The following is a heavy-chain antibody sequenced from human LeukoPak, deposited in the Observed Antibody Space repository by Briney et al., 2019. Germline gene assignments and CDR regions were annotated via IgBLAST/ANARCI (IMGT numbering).Heavy chain of an antibody. D-gene: IGHD3-22*01. J-gene: IGHJ4*02. CDR1: RFTFSSYA. V-gene: IGHV3-23*01. Sequence: GGSLRLSCAASRFTFSSYAMSWVRQAPGKGLEWVSAISGSGGSTYYADSVKGRFTISRDNSKNTLYLQMNSLRAEDTAVYYCAKDAPRDYYDSSGYRPFDYWGQGTLVTVSS. CDR2: ISGSGGST. CDR3: AKDAPRDYYDSSGYRPFDY.